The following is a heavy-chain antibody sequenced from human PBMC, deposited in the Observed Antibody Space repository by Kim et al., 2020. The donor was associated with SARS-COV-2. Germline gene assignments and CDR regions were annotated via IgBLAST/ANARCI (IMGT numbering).Heavy chain of an antibody. J-gene: IGHJ4*02. D-gene: IGHD3-16*01. V-gene: IGHV1-3*01. CDR1: GHFFTRDS. CDR2: IDCGNGNT. CDR3: LGGFYFDY. Sequence: ASVNVSCKTSGHFFTRDSIHWVRQAPGQGLEWMGGIDCGNGNTIYSQKFQGRVTFTTDTSASTAYMELSFLRSEDPAVYYCLGGFYFDYWGQGTLVTVSS.